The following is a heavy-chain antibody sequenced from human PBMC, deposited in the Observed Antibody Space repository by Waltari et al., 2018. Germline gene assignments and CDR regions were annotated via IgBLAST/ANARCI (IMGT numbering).Heavy chain of an antibody. CDR1: DGSINNYF. V-gene: IGHV4-4*07. CDR2: IYSSGST. J-gene: IGHJ4*02. D-gene: IGHD5-12*01. Sequence: QVQVQESGPGLVKPSGTLSLPCNVSDGSINNYFWTWTRQPAGKGLEWIGRIYSSGSTNCNPSLRSRVTMSIDTSKNQFSLKLASVTAADTAVYFCAREVRRDGYNYVDYWAQGTLVIVSS. CDR3: AREVRRDGYNYVDY.